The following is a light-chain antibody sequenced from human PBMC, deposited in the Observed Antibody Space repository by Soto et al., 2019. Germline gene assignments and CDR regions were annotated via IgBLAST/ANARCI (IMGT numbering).Light chain of an antibody. CDR2: EVS. CDR3: CSYVGSYTFDV. CDR1: SSDVGGYNY. V-gene: IGLV2-14*01. Sequence: QSALTQPASVSGSPGQSITISCTGTSSDVGGYNYVSWYQQHPGKAPKLMIYEVSNRPSGVSNRFSGSKSGNTASLTISGLQAEDEADYYCCSYVGSYTFDVFGTGTKLTVL. J-gene: IGLJ1*01.